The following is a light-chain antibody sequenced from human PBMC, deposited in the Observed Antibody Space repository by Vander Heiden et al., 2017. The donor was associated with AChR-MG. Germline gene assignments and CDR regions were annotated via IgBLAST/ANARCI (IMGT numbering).Light chain of an antibody. J-gene: IGLJ2*01. Sequence: QSVLTQPPSASGTPGPRVTICCAGSSSNIGSNTVNWYQQLPGTAHKLLIYSNNQRPSGVPDRFSCSKSGTSASLAISGLQSEDEADYYCAAWDDSMNGVVFGGGTKLTVL. CDR2: SNN. V-gene: IGLV1-44*01. CDR1: SSNIGSNT. CDR3: AAWDDSMNGVV.